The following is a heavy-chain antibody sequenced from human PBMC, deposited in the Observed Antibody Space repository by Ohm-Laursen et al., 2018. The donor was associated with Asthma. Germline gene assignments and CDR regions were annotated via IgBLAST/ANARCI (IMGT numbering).Heavy chain of an antibody. Sequence: GSSVKVSCKPSEYTFTTFYIHWARQAPGRGLEWMGFINPSGGTTNYPQKFQGRVTMTRDTSTSTVYMELSSLRSEDTAVYYCARHLGRVVSHYYFYGMDVWGQGTMVTVSS. CDR2: INPSGGTT. V-gene: IGHV1-46*01. J-gene: IGHJ6*02. CDR1: EYTFTTFY. CDR3: ARHLGRVVSHYYFYGMDV. D-gene: IGHD1-26*01.